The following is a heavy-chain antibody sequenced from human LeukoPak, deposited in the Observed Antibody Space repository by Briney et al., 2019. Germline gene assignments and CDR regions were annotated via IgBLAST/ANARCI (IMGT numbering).Heavy chain of an antibody. D-gene: IGHD2-15*01. V-gene: IGHV3-15*01. CDR3: TTDAAEAPFDY. CDR1: GFTFSNAR. J-gene: IGHJ4*02. CDR2: IKSKTDGGTT. Sequence: GGSLRLSFAASGFTFSNARMSWVRQAPGMGLEWVGRIKSKTDGGTTDYAAPVKGRFTISRDDSKNTLYLQMNSLKTEDTAVYYCTTDAAEAPFDYWGQGTPVTVSS.